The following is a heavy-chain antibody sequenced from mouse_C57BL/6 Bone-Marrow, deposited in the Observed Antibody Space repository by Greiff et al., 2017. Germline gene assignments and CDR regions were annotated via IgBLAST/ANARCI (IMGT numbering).Heavy chain of an antibody. CDR3: AREIYYEYDVASWFAY. CDR1: GYTFTSYW. V-gene: IGHV1-69*01. J-gene: IGHJ3*01. Sequence: VQLQQPGAELVMPGASVKLSCKASGYTFTSYWMHWVKQRPGQGLEWIGEIDPSASYTNYNQKFKGKSTLTVDKSSSTAYMQLSSLTSDDSAVYYCAREIYYEYDVASWFAYWGQGTLVTVSA. D-gene: IGHD2-4*01. CDR2: IDPSASYT.